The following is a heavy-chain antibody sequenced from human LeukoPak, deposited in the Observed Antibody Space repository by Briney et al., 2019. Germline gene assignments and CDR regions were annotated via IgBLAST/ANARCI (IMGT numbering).Heavy chain of an antibody. CDR1: GGSISSYY. Sequence: SETLSLTCTVSGGSISSYYWSWIRQPAGKGLEWIGRIYTSGSTNYNPSLKSRVTMSVDTSKNQFSLKLSSVTAADTAVYYCASFYCSGGSCYQYYYYYYMDVWGKGTTVTVSS. CDR3: ASFYCSGGSCYQYYYYYYMDV. CDR2: IYTSGST. J-gene: IGHJ6*03. V-gene: IGHV4-4*07. D-gene: IGHD2-15*01.